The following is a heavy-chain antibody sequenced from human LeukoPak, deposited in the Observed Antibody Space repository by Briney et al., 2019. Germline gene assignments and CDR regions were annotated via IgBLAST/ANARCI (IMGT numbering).Heavy chain of an antibody. Sequence: PSETLSLTCTVSGGSINSYYWSWIRQPPGKGLEWIGYISYSGRTNYNPSLKSRVTISLDTSNKQFSLKVISVTAADTAVYYCARRGPDYSNSYTLDYWGQGTLVTVSS. CDR3: ARRGPDYSNSYTLDY. CDR1: GGSINSYY. J-gene: IGHJ4*02. V-gene: IGHV4-59*01. CDR2: ISYSGRT. D-gene: IGHD4-11*01.